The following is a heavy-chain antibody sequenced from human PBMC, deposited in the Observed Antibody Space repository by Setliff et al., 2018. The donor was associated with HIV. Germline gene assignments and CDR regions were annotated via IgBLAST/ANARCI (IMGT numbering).Heavy chain of an antibody. Sequence: TLSLTCTVSGGSISSSSYYWGWIRQSPGKGLEWIGSIYYSGSTYYNPSLKSRVTISVDTSKNQFSLKLSSVTAADTAVYYCASYSSSWVYPFDYWGQGTLVTVSS. J-gene: IGHJ4*02. V-gene: IGHV4-39*01. CDR2: IYYSGST. CDR3: ASYSSSWVYPFDY. CDR1: GGSISSSSYY. D-gene: IGHD6-13*01.